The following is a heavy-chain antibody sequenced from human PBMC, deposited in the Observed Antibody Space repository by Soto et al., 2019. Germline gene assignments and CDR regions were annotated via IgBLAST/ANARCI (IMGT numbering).Heavy chain of an antibody. Sequence: PSQTLSLTCAISGDSVSSNSAAWNWIRQSPSRGLEWLGRTYYRSKWYNDYAVSVKSRITINPDTSKNQFSLQLNSVTPEDTAVYYCARDYQKWFGEFRLGYFDYWGQGTLVTVSS. CDR3: ARDYQKWFGEFRLGYFDY. CDR1: GDSVSSNSAA. J-gene: IGHJ4*02. D-gene: IGHD3-10*01. CDR2: TYYRSKWYN. V-gene: IGHV6-1*01.